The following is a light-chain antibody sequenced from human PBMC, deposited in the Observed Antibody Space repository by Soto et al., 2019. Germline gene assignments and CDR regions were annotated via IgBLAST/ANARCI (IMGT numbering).Light chain of an antibody. Sequence: ILVTQSPSSVSASVGDRVTITCRASQPISNWLAWYQQKPGKAPKLLIYAASSLQSGVPSRFSGSGSGTHFTLTISSLQPEDFATYYCQQANSLPPLTFGGGTTVKIK. CDR1: QPISNW. CDR3: QQANSLPPLT. CDR2: AAS. V-gene: IGKV1-12*01. J-gene: IGKJ4*01.